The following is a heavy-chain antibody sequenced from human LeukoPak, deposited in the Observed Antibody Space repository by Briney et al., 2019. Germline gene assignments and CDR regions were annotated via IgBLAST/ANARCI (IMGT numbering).Heavy chain of an antibody. J-gene: IGHJ1*01. D-gene: IGHD4-17*01. V-gene: IGHV3-23*01. CDR3: AKEIYGDPTGGRFQH. Sequence: GWALSLSCAACGFTFSSYAMSWVRQAPGKGLEWVSAISGSGGSTYYADSVKGRFTISRDNSKNTLYLQMNSLRAEDTAVYYCAKEIYGDPTGGRFQHWGQDTLVTVSS. CDR1: GFTFSSYA. CDR2: ISGSGGST.